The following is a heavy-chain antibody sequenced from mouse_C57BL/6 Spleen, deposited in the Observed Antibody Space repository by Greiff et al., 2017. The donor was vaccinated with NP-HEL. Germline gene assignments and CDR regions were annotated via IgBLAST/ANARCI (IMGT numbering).Heavy chain of an antibody. CDR1: GYSFTGYF. D-gene: IGHD2-4*01. CDR2: INPYNGDT. CDR3: ARPPLYDYGAMDY. Sequence: VQLKESGPELVKPGDSVKISCKASGYSFTGYFMNWVMQSHGKSLEWIGRINPYNGDTFYNQKFKGKATLTVDKSSSTAHMELRSLTSEDSAVYYCARPPLYDYGAMDYWGQGTSVTVSS. J-gene: IGHJ4*01. V-gene: IGHV1-20*01.